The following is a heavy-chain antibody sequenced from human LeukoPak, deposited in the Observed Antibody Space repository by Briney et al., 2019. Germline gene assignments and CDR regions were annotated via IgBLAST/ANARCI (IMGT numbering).Heavy chain of an antibody. CDR2: IYDSESS. D-gene: IGHD6-19*01. J-gene: IGHJ4*02. V-gene: IGHV4-61*05. Sequence: PSETLSRTCTVSGDSISSNNFYWDWTRQPPGKGLEWIGFIYDSESSNFNPSLKSRVTMSLDTSKNQFSLKLSSVTAADTAVYYCARRVNSGFYDYLGQGTLVTVSS. CDR1: GDSISSNNFY. CDR3: ARRVNSGFYDY.